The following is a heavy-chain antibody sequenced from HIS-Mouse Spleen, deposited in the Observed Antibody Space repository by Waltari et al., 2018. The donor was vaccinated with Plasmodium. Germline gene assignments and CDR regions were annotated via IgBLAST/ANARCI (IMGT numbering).Heavy chain of an antibody. D-gene: IGHD6-6*01. J-gene: IGHJ4*02. V-gene: IGHV4-59*01. CDR3: ARGGYSSSSYYFDY. CDR1: GGSISRYY. Sequence: QVQLQESGPGLVKPSETLSLTCTVSGGSISRYYWSWIRSPPGKGLEWIAYIYYSGSTNYNPARESRVTRSVDTSKDQFALKLSSVTAADTSVFYCARGGYSSSSYYFDYWGQGTLVTVSS. CDR2: IYYSGST.